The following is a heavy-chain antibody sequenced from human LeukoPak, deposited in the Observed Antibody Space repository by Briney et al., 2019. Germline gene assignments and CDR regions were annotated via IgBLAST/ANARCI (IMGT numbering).Heavy chain of an antibody. V-gene: IGHV3-30*19. J-gene: IGHJ3*02. Sequence: GGSLRLSCAASGFTFSGYGMHWVCQAQGKGLEWLAFIPYDGSKKYYADSVKGRFTISRDNPKNTLYLQMNSLRAEDTAVYYCARSYDGFDIWGQGTMVTVSS. CDR1: GFTFSGYG. CDR3: ARSYDGFDI. CDR2: IPYDGSKK.